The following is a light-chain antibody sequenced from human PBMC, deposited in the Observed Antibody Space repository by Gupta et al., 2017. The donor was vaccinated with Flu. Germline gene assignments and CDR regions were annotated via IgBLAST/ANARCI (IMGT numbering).Light chain of an antibody. Sequence: VLTQSPSTLSLSPGERATLSCRASQSVDRSYLAWFQQRPGQAPRLLIHGASSRATGIPDRFSGTWSGTDFTLTISRLEPEDFAVYFCRHSGNSPYTFGQGTKLDIK. CDR3: RHSGNSPYT. CDR2: GAS. V-gene: IGKV3-20*01. CDR1: QSVDRSY. J-gene: IGKJ2*01.